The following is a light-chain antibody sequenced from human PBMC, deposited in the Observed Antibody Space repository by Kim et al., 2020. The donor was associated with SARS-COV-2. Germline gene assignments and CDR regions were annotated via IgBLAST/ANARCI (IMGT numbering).Light chain of an antibody. V-gene: IGKV3-15*01. CDR1: QSVSSN. CDR2: GAS. J-gene: IGKJ2*01. Sequence: EIVMTQSPATLSVSPGERATLSCRASQSVSSNLAWYQQKPGQAPRLLIYGASRRATGIPARFSGSGSGTDFTLTISSLESEDFAVYYCQQYNNWPSYTFGQGTKVDIK. CDR3: QQYNNWPSYT.